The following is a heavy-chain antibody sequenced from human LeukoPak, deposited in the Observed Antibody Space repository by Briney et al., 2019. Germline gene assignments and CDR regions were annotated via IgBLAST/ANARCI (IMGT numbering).Heavy chain of an antibody. J-gene: IGHJ4*02. D-gene: IGHD2-15*01. V-gene: IGHV3-23*01. CDR1: GFTFSSYA. CDR3: ATIVPDVAATLTFDY. Sequence: HPGGSLRLSCAASGFTFSSYAMSWVRQAPGKGLEWVSAISGSGASTYYADSVKGRFTISRDNSMNTLYLQMNSLRAEDTAVYYCATIVPDVAATLTFDYWGQRTLVTVS. CDR2: ISGSGAST.